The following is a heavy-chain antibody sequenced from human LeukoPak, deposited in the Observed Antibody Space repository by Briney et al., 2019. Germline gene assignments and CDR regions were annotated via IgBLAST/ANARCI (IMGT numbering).Heavy chain of an antibody. Sequence: PGRSLRLSCAASGFTFSTYAMSWVRQAPGKGLEWVSTISGSGTRTYHADSVKGRFTISRDNSKNTVYLQMNSLRAEDTALYFCAKDFGSIFGDYWGQGSLVTVSS. D-gene: IGHD3-10*01. CDR3: AKDFGSIFGDY. J-gene: IGHJ4*02. V-gene: IGHV3-23*01. CDR2: ISGSGTRT. CDR1: GFTFSTYA.